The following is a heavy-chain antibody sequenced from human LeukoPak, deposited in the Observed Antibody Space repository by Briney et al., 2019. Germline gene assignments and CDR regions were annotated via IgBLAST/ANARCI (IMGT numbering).Heavy chain of an antibody. CDR3: ARGPFLGGSGSSVLVY. Sequence: ASVKVSCKASGYTFTSYYMHWVRQAPRQGLEWMGIINPSGGSTSYAQKFQGRVTMTRDTSTSTVYMELSSLRSEDTAVYYCARGPFLGGSGSSVLVYWGQGTLVTVSS. CDR1: GYTFTSYY. V-gene: IGHV1-46*01. CDR2: INPSGGST. J-gene: IGHJ4*02. D-gene: IGHD1-26*01.